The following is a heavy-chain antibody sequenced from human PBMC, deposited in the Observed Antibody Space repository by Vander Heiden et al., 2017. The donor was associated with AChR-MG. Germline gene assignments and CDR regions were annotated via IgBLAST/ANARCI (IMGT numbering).Heavy chain of an antibody. D-gene: IGHD2-21*02. CDR3: AKIQNLGDIDAFDI. J-gene: IGHJ3*02. Sequence: EVQLLESGGGLVQPGGSLRLSCAASGFTCGSYAMRWVRQAPGKGVEWVSVISGSGAGTHYADSVKGRFTISRDNSKNTLCLQMNSLRAEDTAVYYCAKIQNLGDIDAFDIWGQGTMVTVSS. CDR2: ISGSGAGT. V-gene: IGHV3-23*01. CDR1: GFTCGSYA.